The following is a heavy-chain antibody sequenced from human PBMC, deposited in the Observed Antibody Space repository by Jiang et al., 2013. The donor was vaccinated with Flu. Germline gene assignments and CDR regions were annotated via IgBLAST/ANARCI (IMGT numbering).Heavy chain of an antibody. J-gene: IGHJ4*02. D-gene: IGHD3-3*01. CDR3: ARASFIYRPSLEWLSLGY. CDR2: ISYDGSNK. Sequence: GVVQPGRSLRLSCAASGFTFSSYAMHWVRQAPGKGLEWVAVISYDGSNKYYADSVKGRFTISRDNSKNTLYLQMNSLRAEDTAVYYCARASFIYRPSLEWLSLGYWGQGTLVTVSS. CDR1: GFTFSSYA. V-gene: IGHV3-30*04.